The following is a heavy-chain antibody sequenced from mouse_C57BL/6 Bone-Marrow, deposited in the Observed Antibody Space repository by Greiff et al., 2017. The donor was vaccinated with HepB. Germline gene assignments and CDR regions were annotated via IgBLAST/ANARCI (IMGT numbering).Heavy chain of an antibody. J-gene: IGHJ2*01. V-gene: IGHV1-72*01. CDR2: IDPNSGGT. Sequence: QVQLQQPGAELVKPGASVKLSCKASGYTFTSYWMHWVKQRPGQGLEWIGRIDPNSGGTKYNEKFKSKATLTVDKPSSTAYMQLSSLTSEDSAVYYCASANWDGNYFDYWGQGTTLTVSS. CDR3: ASANWDGNYFDY. CDR1: GYTFTSYW. D-gene: IGHD4-1*01.